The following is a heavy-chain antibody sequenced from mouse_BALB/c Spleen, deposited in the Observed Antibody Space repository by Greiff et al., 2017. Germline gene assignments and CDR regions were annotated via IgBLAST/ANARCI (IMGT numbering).Heavy chain of an antibody. CDR1: GYTFTDYE. D-gene: IGHD2-4*01. CDR3: TRLRGLPFYAMDY. Sequence: VQLQQSGAELVRPGASVTLSCKASGYTFTDYEMHWVKQTPVHGLEWIGAIDPETGGTAYNQKFKGKATLTADKSSSTAYMELRSLTSEDSAVYYCTRLRGLPFYAMDYWGQGTSVTVSS. J-gene: IGHJ4*01. V-gene: IGHV1-15*01. CDR2: IDPETGGT.